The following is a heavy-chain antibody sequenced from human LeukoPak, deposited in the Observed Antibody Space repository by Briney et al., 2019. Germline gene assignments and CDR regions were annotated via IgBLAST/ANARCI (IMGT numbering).Heavy chain of an antibody. Sequence: TSETLSLTCAVYGGSFSGYYWSWIRQPPGKGLEWIGEINHSGSTNYNPSLNSRVSISVGSSKNQFSLKVSSVTAADTAVYYCARGSDTAAGLYWGQGTLVTVSS. V-gene: IGHV4-34*01. CDR1: GGSFSGYY. J-gene: IGHJ4*02. CDR3: ARGSDTAAGLY. D-gene: IGHD6-13*01. CDR2: INHSGST.